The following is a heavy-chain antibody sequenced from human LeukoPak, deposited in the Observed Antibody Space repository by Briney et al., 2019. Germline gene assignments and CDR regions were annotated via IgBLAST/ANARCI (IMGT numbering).Heavy chain of an antibody. Sequence: GGSLTLSCAASRFTLSSNYMSWVRQPPGKGLEWVSFIYSGGSTYYSDSVKGRFTITRDNSKNTLYLQMNRLRAEDRAVDYWAREAVGDNWNGRYFDYWGQGTLVTVSS. CDR1: RFTLSSNY. CDR2: IYSGGST. V-gene: IGHV3-66*01. J-gene: IGHJ4*02. CDR3: AREAVGDNWNGRYFDY. D-gene: IGHD1-20*01.